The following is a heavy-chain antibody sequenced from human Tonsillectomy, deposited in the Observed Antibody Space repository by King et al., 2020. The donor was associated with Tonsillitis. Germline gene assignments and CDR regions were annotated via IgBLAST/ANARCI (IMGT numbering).Heavy chain of an antibody. CDR1: GFTFSSYA. D-gene: IGHD4/OR15-4a*01. CDR3: ARREGALDYYYYGMDV. Sequence: VQLVESGGGVVQPGRSLRLSCAASGFTFSSYALHWVRQAPGKGLAWGAVISFDGSNKYYSDSGKGRFTIARDNSKNTLYLQMNSLRAEDTAVYFCARREGALDYYYYGMDVWGQGTTVTVSS. V-gene: IGHV3-30-3*01. J-gene: IGHJ6*02. CDR2: ISFDGSNK.